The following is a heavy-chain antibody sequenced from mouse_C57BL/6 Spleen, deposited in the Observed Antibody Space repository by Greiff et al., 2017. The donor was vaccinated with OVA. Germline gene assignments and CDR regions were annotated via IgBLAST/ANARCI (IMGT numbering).Heavy chain of an antibody. V-gene: IGHV10-3*01. CDR2: IRSKSSNYAT. CDR3: VRDRDYYGSSPYAMDY. CDR1: GFTFNTYA. Sequence: VQLKESGGGLVQPKGSLKLSCAASGFTFNTYAMHWVRQAPGKGLEWVARIRSKSSNYATYYADSVKDRFTISRDDSQSMLYLQMNNLKTEDTAMYYCVRDRDYYGSSPYAMDYWGQGTSVTVSS. D-gene: IGHD1-1*01. J-gene: IGHJ4*01.